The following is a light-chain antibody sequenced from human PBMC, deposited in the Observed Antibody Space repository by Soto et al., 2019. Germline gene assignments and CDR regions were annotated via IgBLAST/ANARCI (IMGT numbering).Light chain of an antibody. CDR1: QSVSSSY. V-gene: IGKV3D-7*01. CDR3: QHDRST. Sequence: PGERVTLSCRASQSVSSSYLTWYQQKPGQAPRLLIYGASTRATSIPARFSGSGSGTDFTLTISSLQPEDFAVYYCQHDRSTFGQGTKV. CDR2: GAS. J-gene: IGKJ1*01.